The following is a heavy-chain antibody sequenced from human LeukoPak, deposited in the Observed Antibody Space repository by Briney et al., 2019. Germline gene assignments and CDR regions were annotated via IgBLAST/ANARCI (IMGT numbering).Heavy chain of an antibody. D-gene: IGHD4-23*01. Sequence: SENLSLTSAVYGVSFSGYYWSWIRQPPGKGLKWIGEINHSGSNNYNPSLKSRVTISVDTSKNQFSLKLSSVTAADTAVYYCARDYLGGNPDAFDIWGQGTMVTVSS. CDR1: GVSFSGYY. CDR2: INHSGSN. J-gene: IGHJ3*02. V-gene: IGHV4-34*01. CDR3: ARDYLGGNPDAFDI.